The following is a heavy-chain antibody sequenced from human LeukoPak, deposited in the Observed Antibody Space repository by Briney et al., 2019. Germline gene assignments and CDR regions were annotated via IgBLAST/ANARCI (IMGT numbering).Heavy chain of an antibody. CDR1: GFTFNYFW. Sequence: GGSLRLSCAASGFTFNYFWMHWVRQVPGKGLQWVSLISGSGDGAHYADSVKGRFTISRDNSKNTVYLQMTNLRVEDTAVYYCAKGYIQLWWFDYWGQGTLVTVSS. CDR2: ISGSGDGA. CDR3: AKGYIQLWWFDY. J-gene: IGHJ4*02. V-gene: IGHV3-23*01. D-gene: IGHD2-21*01.